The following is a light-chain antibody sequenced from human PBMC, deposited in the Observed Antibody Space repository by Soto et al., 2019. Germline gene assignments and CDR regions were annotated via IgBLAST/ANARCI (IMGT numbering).Light chain of an antibody. Sequence: DIQMTQSPSSLSASVGDRVTITCRASQNIRSYLNWYQQKPARAPKLLIYAASTLQSGVPSRFSGSGSGTDFTLTINSLQPEDFATYYCCQQSDSTPYTFGQGTKLDVK. CDR2: AAS. J-gene: IGKJ2*01. CDR1: QNIRSY. V-gene: IGKV1-39*01. CDR3: QQSDSTPYT.